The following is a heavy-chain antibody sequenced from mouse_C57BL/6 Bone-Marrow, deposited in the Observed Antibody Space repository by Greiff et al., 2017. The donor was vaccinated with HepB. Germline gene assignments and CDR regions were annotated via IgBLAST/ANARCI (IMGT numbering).Heavy chain of an antibody. Sequence: QVQLQQSGAELARPGASVKLSCKASGYTFTSYGISWVKQRTGQGLEWIGEIYPRSGNTYYNEKFKGKATLTADKSSSTAYMGLRSLTSEDSAVYFCARNEYGGFAYWGQGTLVTVSA. V-gene: IGHV1-81*01. CDR2: IYPRSGNT. CDR3: ARNEYGGFAY. J-gene: IGHJ3*01. D-gene: IGHD5-2*01. CDR1: GYTFTSYG.